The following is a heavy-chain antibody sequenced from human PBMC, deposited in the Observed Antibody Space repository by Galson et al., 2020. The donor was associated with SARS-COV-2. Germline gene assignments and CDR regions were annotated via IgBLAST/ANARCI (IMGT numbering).Heavy chain of an antibody. CDR2: INHSGST. CDR3: ARHQLVRPASSYYFDY. D-gene: IGHD6-13*01. V-gene: IGHV4-34*01. J-gene: IGHJ4*02. CDR1: GGSFSGYY. Sequence: SETLSLTCAVYGGSFSGYYWSWIRQPPGKGLEWIGEINHSGSTNYNPSLKSRVTISVDTSKNQFSLKLSSVTAADTAVYYCARHQLVRPASSYYFDYWGQGTLVTVSS.